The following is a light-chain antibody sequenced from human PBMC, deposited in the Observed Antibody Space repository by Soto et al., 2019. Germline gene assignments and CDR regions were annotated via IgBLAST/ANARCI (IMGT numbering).Light chain of an antibody. Sequence: EIVMTQSPVTLSLSPGERATLSCRASQTISYNLAWYQQKPGQAPRLLIYGASTRATGIPARFSGTGSGTEYTLTLSSLQSEYFGVYFCQQYNYWPPVTFGGGTRVDI. J-gene: IGKJ4*01. CDR3: QQYNYWPPVT. CDR1: QTISYN. V-gene: IGKV3-15*01. CDR2: GAS.